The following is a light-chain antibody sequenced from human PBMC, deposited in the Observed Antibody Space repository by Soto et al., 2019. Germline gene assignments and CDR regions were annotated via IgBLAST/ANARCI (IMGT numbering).Light chain of an antibody. CDR2: DAS. CDR3: QQYNSYSSWT. J-gene: IGKJ1*01. CDR1: QSISNW. V-gene: IGKV1-5*01. Sequence: DIQMTQSPSTLSASVGDRVTITCRASQSISNWLAWYQQKPGKVPKLLIYDASSLESGVPSRFSGSRSGTEFTLTISSLQPDDFATYYCQQYNSYSSWTCGQGTKVEI.